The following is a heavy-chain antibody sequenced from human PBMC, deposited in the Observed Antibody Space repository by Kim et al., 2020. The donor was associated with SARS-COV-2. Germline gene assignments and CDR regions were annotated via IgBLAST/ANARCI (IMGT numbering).Heavy chain of an antibody. D-gene: IGHD3-3*01. J-gene: IGHJ4*02. CDR3: AARGIFGVDDTDY. V-gene: IGHV1-46*01. Sequence: ATEVQGRVNKTRDTSTSTVYMELSSLRSEDTAVYYCAARGIFGVDDTDYWGQGTLVTVSS.